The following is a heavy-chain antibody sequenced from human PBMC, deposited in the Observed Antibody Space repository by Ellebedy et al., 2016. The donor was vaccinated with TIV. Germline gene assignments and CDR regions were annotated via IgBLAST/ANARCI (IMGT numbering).Heavy chain of an antibody. V-gene: IGHV1-69*04. J-gene: IGHJ4*02. CDR1: GGTFSSYA. CDR3: ARARGYSSGWYRVIYDY. Sequence: ASVKVSCKASGGTFSSYAISWVRQAPGQGLEWMGRIIPILGIANYAQKFQGRVTITADKSTSTAYMELSSLRSEDTAVYYCARARGYSSGWYRVIYDYWGQGTLVTVSS. CDR2: IIPILGIA. D-gene: IGHD6-19*01.